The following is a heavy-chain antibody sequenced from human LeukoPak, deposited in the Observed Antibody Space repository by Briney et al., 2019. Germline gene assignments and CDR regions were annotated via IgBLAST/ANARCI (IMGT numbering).Heavy chain of an antibody. D-gene: IGHD5-18*01. V-gene: IGHV1-8*02. Sequence: ASVKVSCKASGGTFSSYAISWVRQAPGQGLEWMGWMNPNSGNTGYVQKFQGRVTMTRNTSISTAYMELSSLRSEDTAVYYCARLGSGYSYGYFYYYGMDVWGQGTTVTVSS. CDR1: GGTFSSYA. J-gene: IGHJ6*02. CDR2: MNPNSGNT. CDR3: ARLGSGYSYGYFYYYGMDV.